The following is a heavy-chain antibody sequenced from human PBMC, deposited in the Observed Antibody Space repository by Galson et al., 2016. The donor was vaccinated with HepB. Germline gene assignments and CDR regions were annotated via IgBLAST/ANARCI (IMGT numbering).Heavy chain of an antibody. CDR3: ARNYYHSGSDGRGMDV. J-gene: IGHJ6*02. V-gene: IGHV1-3*01. CDR2: INAGNGNT. D-gene: IGHD3-10*01. CDR1: GYTFTNYA. Sequence: SVTVSCKASGYTFTNYAMHWVRQAPGQRLEWLGWINAGNGNTKSSQNFQGRVTITRDTSASTAYMELGSLRSEDTAVYYCARNYYHSGSDGRGMDVWGQGTTVTVSS.